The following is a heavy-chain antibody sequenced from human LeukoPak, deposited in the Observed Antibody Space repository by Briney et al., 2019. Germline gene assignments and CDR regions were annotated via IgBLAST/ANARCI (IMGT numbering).Heavy chain of an antibody. Sequence: PGGSLRLSCAASEFSVGSNYMTWVRQAPGKGLEWVSLIYSGGSTYYADSVKGRFTISRDNSKNTLYLQMNSLRAEDTAVYYCAKGHGDYDYWGQGTLVTVSS. J-gene: IGHJ4*02. D-gene: IGHD4-17*01. V-gene: IGHV3-66*01. CDR2: IYSGGST. CDR3: AKGHGDYDY. CDR1: EFSVGSNY.